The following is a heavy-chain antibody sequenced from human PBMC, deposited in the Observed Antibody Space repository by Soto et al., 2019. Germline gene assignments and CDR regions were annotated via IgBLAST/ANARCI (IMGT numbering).Heavy chain of an antibody. D-gene: IGHD2-2*01. CDR1: GLTLSTSS. CDR2: IRRHTSVT. V-gene: IGHV3-48*01. CDR3: AKGGSTDSYYYYGMDV. Sequence: PGGSLRLSCAAFGLTLSTSSMNWVRQAPGRGLEWISYIRRHTSVTAYADSVKGRFTISRDNSKNSLYLQMNNLRAEDTAVYYCAKGGSTDSYYYYGMDVWDQGTTVTVSS. J-gene: IGHJ6*02.